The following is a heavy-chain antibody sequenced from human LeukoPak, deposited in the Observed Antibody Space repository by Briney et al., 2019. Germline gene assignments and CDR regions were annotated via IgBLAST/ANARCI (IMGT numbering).Heavy chain of an antibody. V-gene: IGHV4-61*01. CDR2: IYYSGST. CDR1: GGSISSSSYY. Sequence: KPSETLSLTCTVSGGSISSSSYYWSWIRQPPGKGLEWIGYIYYSGSTNYNPSLKSRVTISVDTSKNQFSLKLSSVTAADTAVYYCARDERGNWNDVWYFDYWGQGTLVTVSS. D-gene: IGHD1-1*01. CDR3: ARDERGNWNDVWYFDY. J-gene: IGHJ4*02.